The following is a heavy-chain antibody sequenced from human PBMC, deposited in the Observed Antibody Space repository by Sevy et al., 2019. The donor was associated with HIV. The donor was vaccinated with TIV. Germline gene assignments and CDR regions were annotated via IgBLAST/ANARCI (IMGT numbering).Heavy chain of an antibody. J-gene: IGHJ6*02. Sequence: GGSLRLSCAASGFTFSDYYMSWVRQAPGKGLEWVSYISSTSSTIYYADSVKGRFTISRDNAKNSLYLQMNSLRAEDTAVYYCARNGGYADYGMDVWGQGTTVTVSS. D-gene: IGHD5-12*01. CDR2: ISSTSSTI. V-gene: IGHV3-11*04. CDR1: GFTFSDYY. CDR3: ARNGGYADYGMDV.